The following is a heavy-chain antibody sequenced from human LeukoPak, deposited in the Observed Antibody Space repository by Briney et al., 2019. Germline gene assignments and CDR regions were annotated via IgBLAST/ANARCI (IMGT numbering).Heavy chain of an antibody. CDR3: ARGGSYFPPDY. V-gene: IGHV1-2*02. Sequence: ASVKVSCKASGYTFTSYDINWVRQATGQGLEWMGWINSNSGGTNYPQKFQGRVTMTRDTSISTAYMEVSRLRSDDTAVYYCARGGSYFPPDYWGQGTLVTVSS. CDR2: INSNSGGT. D-gene: IGHD1-26*01. J-gene: IGHJ4*02. CDR1: GYTFTSYD.